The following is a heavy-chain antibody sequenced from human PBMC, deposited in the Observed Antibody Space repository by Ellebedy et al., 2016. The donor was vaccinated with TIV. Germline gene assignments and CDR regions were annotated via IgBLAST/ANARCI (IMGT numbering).Heavy chain of an antibody. CDR1: SGSITSGNNS. D-gene: IGHD6-19*01. Sequence: MPSETLSLTCSVSSGSITSGNNSWMWIRQPPGKGLEWIATISNRGSSDCAPSLKSRVTISVHTTMDQFSLKLSSVTVADSAVYFCAASVAGGIDNWGQGTLVTVSS. CDR2: ISNRGSS. J-gene: IGHJ4*02. CDR3: AASVAGGIDN. V-gene: IGHV4-39*01.